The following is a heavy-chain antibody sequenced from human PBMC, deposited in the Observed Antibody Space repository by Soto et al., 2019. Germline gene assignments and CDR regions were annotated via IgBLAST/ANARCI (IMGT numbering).Heavy chain of an antibody. D-gene: IGHD2-2*01. CDR3: ARVPDR. CDR1: GGSISSGGYS. CDR2: IYHSGST. Sequence: SETLSLTRAVSGGSISSGGYSWSWIRQPPGKGLEWIGYIYHSGSTYYNPSLKSRVTISVDRSKNQFSLKLSSVTAADTAVYYCARVPDRWGQGTLVTVSS. V-gene: IGHV4-30-2*01. J-gene: IGHJ5*02.